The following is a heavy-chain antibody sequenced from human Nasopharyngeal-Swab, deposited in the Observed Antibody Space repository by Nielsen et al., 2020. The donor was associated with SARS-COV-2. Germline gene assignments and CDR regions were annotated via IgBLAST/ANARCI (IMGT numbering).Heavy chain of an antibody. J-gene: IGHJ4*02. CDR2: IYPGDSDT. D-gene: IGHD6-19*01. V-gene: IGHV5-51*01. CDR3: ARLQGSGWYRIDY. Sequence: GGSLRLSCKGSGYSFTSYWIGWVRQMPGKGLEWMGIIYPGDSDTRYSPSFQGQVTISADKSISTAYLQWGSLKASDTAMYYCARLQGSGWYRIDYWGQGTLVTVSS. CDR1: GYSFTSYW.